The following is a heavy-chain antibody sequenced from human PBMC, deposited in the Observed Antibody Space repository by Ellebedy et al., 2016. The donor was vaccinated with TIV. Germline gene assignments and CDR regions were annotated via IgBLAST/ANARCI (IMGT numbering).Heavy chain of an antibody. CDR2: IWLGDDK. D-gene: IGHD1-20*01. J-gene: IGHJ4*02. CDR3: VHHKWNYSFDY. Sequence: SGPTLVXPTQPLTLTCTFSGFSLSTSSSTVGVAWIRQPPGKALEWLALIWLGDDKRYNPSLMRRLTIAKDSSKNQVVLTMTDMAPEDTATYYCVHHKWNYSFDYWGQGTLVTVSS. V-gene: IGHV2-5*02. CDR1: GFSLSTSSSTVG.